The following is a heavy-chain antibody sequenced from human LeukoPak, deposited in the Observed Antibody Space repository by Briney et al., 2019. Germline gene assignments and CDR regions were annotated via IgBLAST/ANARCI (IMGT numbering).Heavy chain of an antibody. CDR1: GFTFSSYA. CDR3: ATLHHYYDSSGHLDY. J-gene: IGHJ4*02. Sequence: PGGSLRLSCAASGFTFSSYAMSWVRQAPGKGLEWVSAISGSGGSTYYADSVKGRFTISRDNSKNTLYLQMNSLRAEDTAVYYCATLHHYYDSSGHLDYWGQGTQVTVSS. CDR2: ISGSGGST. V-gene: IGHV3-23*01. D-gene: IGHD3-22*01.